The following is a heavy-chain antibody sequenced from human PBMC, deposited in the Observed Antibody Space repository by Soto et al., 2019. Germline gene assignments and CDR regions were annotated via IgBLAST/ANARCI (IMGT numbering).Heavy chain of an antibody. CDR1: GFSFDRYA. D-gene: IGHD6-6*01. CDR3: AQHTSETSSYEVAIDY. J-gene: IGHJ4*01. Sequence: GGSLRLSCTASGFSFDRYAMHWVRQVPGKGLEWVAGLNWKGDNIAYADSVKGRFLISRDNAKNSLSLQMNSLRPEDTGLYFCAQHTSETSSYEVAIDYWGHGTPVTVSS. CDR2: LNWKGDNI. V-gene: IGHV3-9*01.